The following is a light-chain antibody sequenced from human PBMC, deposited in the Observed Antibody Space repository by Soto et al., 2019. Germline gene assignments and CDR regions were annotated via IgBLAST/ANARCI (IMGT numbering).Light chain of an antibody. Sequence: QSALTQPASVSGSPGQSITISCTGTSSDVGSYNLVSWYQHHPGKAPKVMIYEDTKRPSGVSNRFSGSKSGNTASLTISGLQAEDEADYYCCSYPGSSTFEVLFGGGTKVTVL. J-gene: IGLJ2*01. CDR2: EDT. CDR3: CSYPGSSTFEVL. V-gene: IGLV2-23*02. CDR1: SSDVGSYNL.